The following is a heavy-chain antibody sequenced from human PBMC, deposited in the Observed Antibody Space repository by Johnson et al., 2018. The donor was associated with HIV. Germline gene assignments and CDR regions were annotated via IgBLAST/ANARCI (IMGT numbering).Heavy chain of an antibody. CDR3: AKDAAWELLRPDAFDI. CDR2: INWNGGST. D-gene: IGHD1-26*01. CDR1: GFIFDDYG. V-gene: IGHV3-20*04. J-gene: IGHJ3*02. Sequence: MLLVESGGGVVRPGGSQRLSCAASGFIFDDYGMSWVRQAPGKGLEWVSSINWNGGSTGYGDSVKGRFTISRDNSKNTLYLQMNSLRAEDTAVYYCAKDAAWELLRPDAFDIWGQGTMVTVSS.